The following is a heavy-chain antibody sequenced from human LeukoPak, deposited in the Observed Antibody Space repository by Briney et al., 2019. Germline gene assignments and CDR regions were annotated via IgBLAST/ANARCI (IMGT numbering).Heavy chain of an antibody. V-gene: IGHV4-39*07. Sequence: SETLSLTCTVSGGSISSSSYYWGWIRQPPGKGLEWIGSIYYSGSTYYNPSLKSRVTISVDTSKSQFSLKLNSVTAADTAVYYCAREDYYGSGSYYNGPFDYWGQGTLVTVSS. J-gene: IGHJ4*02. D-gene: IGHD3-10*01. CDR2: IYYSGST. CDR3: AREDYYGSGSYYNGPFDY. CDR1: GGSISSSSYY.